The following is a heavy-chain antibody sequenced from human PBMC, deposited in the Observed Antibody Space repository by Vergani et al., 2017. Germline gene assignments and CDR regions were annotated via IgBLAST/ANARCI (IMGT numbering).Heavy chain of an antibody. CDR1: GESFSSFY. Sequence: QVHLQQWGAGVVKPSGTLSLTCAVFGESFSSFYWSWIRQPPGKGLECIGEINNDVHTNYTPSLGSRVTVSRDTAKNQFSLNLMSVTAADTAMYYCAVRPRVNLVGGEIVTKRTFDYWSQGSLVTVSS. CDR2: INNDVHT. V-gene: IGHV4-34*02. J-gene: IGHJ4*02. CDR3: AVRPRVNLVGGEIVTKRTFDY. D-gene: IGHD3-10*01.